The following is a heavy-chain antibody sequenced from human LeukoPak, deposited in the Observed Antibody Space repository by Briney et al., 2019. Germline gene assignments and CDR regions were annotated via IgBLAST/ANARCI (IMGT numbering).Heavy chain of an antibody. CDR3: ARAREYSSSSGRAYYFDS. D-gene: IGHD6-6*01. J-gene: IGHJ4*02. CDR2: INHSGST. V-gene: IGHV4-34*01. Sequence: ASETLSLTCAVYGGSFSGYYWSWIRQSPGKGLEWIGEINHSGSTNYNPSLKSRVTISVDTSKNQFSLKLSSVTAADTAVYYCARAREYSSSSGRAYYFDSWGQGTLVTVSS. CDR1: GGSFSGYY.